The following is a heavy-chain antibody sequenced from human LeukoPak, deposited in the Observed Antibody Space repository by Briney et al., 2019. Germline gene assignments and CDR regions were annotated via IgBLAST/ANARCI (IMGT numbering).Heavy chain of an antibody. CDR2: IINSGGGT. Sequence: GGSLRLSCAASGFTFSDYAMSWVRQAPGKGLEWVSRIINSGGGTYYADSVKGRFTISRDNSKNTLYLQMSSLRTEDTAMYYCARRDDNSAYDYWGQGTLVTVSS. CDR1: GFTFSDYA. J-gene: IGHJ4*02. V-gene: IGHV3-23*01. CDR3: ARRDDNSAYDY. D-gene: IGHD5-24*01.